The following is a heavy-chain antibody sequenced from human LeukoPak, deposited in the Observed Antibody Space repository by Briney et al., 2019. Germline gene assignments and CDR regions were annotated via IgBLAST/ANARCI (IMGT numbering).Heavy chain of an antibody. J-gene: IGHJ6*02. CDR3: AREEYYYDSSGYYYYYGMDV. CDR2: VFNRGSK. CDR1: GGSISSSSYY. V-gene: IGHV4-39*02. Sequence: SETLSLTCTVSGGSISSSSYYWGWIRQPPGKGLEWIVSVFNRGSKHYNPSLKSRVTVFVDTSKNQFSLRLSSVTAADTAVYYCAREEYYYDSSGYYYYYGMDVWGQGTTVTGSS. D-gene: IGHD3-22*01.